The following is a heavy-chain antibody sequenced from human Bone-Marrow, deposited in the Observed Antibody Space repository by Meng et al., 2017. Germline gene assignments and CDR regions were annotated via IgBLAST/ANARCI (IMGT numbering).Heavy chain of an antibody. CDR1: GGSFSDYY. CDR2: INHSGST. V-gene: IGHV4-34*01. CDR3: ARGPTTMAHDFDY. J-gene: IGHJ4*02. Sequence: QVQLQRWGAGLLKPSETLSLTFVVSGGSFSDYYWSWIRQPPGKGLEWIGEINHSGSTNYNPSLESRATISVDTSQNNLSLKLSSVTAADSAVYYCARGPTTMAHDFDYWGQGTLVTVSS. D-gene: IGHD4-11*01.